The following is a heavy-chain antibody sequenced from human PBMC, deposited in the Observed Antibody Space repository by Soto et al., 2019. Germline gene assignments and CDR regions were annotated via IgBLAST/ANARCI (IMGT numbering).Heavy chain of an antibody. CDR3: AREAFGVHASCFDP. V-gene: IGHV1-18*01. Sequence: APLKVSCTASCYIFTSYSSAWVRPDPGQGLEWMGWISAYNGNTNYAQKFQGRVTMTTDTSTNTAYMELRSLRSDDTAVYFCAREAFGVHASCFDPWGQATLVNGSS. D-gene: IGHD2-2*01. J-gene: IGHJ5*02. CDR1: CYIFTSYS. CDR2: ISAYNGNT.